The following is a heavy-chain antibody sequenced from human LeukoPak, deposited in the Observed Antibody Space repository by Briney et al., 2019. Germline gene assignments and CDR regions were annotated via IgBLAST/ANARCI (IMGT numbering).Heavy chain of an antibody. CDR1: GYTFTGYY. CDR2: INPNSGGT. Sequence: ASVKVSCKASGYTFTGYYMHWVRQAPGQGLEWMGWINPNSGGTNYAQKFQGRVTMTRDTSISTAYMELSRLRSDDTAVHYCARVSYDYVWWGETHAFDIWGQGTMVTVSS. D-gene: IGHD3-16*01. J-gene: IGHJ3*02. CDR3: ARVSYDYVWWGETHAFDI. V-gene: IGHV1-2*02.